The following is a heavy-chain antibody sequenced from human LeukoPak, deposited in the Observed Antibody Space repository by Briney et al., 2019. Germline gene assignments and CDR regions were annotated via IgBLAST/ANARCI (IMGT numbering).Heavy chain of an antibody. CDR2: INPNSGGT. CDR3: ARAGYDILTGYYL. CDR1: GYTFTGYY. Sequence: GASVKVSRKASGYTFTGYYMHWVRQAPGQGLEWMGWINPNSGGTNYAQKFQGRVTMTRDTSISTAYMELSRLRSDDTAVYYCARAGYDILTGYYLWGQGTLVTVSS. D-gene: IGHD3-9*01. J-gene: IGHJ4*02. V-gene: IGHV1-2*02.